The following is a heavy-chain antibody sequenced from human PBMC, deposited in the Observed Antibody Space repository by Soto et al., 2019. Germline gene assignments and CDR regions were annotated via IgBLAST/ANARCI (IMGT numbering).Heavy chain of an antibody. J-gene: IGHJ4*02. D-gene: IGHD2-15*01. V-gene: IGHV1-3*01. Sequence: QVQLVQSGAEVKKPGASVKVSCKASGYTFTSYAMHWVRQAPGQRLEWMGWINAGNGNTKYSQKFQGRVTITRDTAASTAYLELSSLRSEDTAVYYCARGPGGPDGPGDYWGQGTLVTVSS. CDR3: ARGPGGPDGPGDY. CDR1: GYTFTSYA. CDR2: INAGNGNT.